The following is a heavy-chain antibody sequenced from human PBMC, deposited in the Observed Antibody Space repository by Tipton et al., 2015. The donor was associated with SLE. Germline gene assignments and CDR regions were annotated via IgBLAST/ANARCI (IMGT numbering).Heavy chain of an antibody. V-gene: IGHV3-48*03. D-gene: IGHD3-3*01. CDR3: ASHSPYNFWSGYFGY. CDR1: GFTFSSYE. CDR2: ISSSGGTI. J-gene: IGHJ4*02. Sequence: GSLRLSCAASGFTFSSYEMNWVRQAPGKGLEWVSYISSSGGTIYYADSVKGRFTISRDNAKSSLYLQVNSLRAEDTAVYYCASHSPYNFWSGYFGYWGQETLVTVSS.